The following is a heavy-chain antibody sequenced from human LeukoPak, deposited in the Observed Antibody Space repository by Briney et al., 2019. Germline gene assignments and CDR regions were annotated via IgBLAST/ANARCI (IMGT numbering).Heavy chain of an antibody. CDR3: ARGIVEMATIEGFDY. CDR1: GGSISSYY. V-gene: IGHV4-59*01. J-gene: IGHJ4*02. D-gene: IGHD5-24*01. CDR2: IYYSGST. Sequence: KPSETLSLTCTVSGGSISSYYWSWIRQPPGEGLEWIGYIYYSGSTNYNPSLKSRVTISVDTSKNQFSLKLSSVTAADTAVYYCARGIVEMATIEGFDYWGQGTLVTVSS.